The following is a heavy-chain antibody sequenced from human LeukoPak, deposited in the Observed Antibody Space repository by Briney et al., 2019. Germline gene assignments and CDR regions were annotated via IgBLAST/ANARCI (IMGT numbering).Heavy chain of an antibody. CDR1: GFTFSNSG. J-gene: IGHJ4*02. Sequence: RGGSLRLSCVASGFTFSNSGMHCVRQAPGKGVECGSLVSYDTINNYYQGAVKGRFTISRDNYMNTVDLQLDGLRDDDGAVYYCAKEDVSGGYGVDYWGQGSLVSVCS. CDR2: VSYDTINN. CDR3: AKEDVSGGYGVDY. V-gene: IGHV3-30*18. D-gene: IGHD6-19*01.